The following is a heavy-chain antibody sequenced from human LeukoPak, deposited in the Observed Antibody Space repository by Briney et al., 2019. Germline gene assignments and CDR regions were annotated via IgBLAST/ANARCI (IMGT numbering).Heavy chain of an antibody. CDR1: GYSFTSYW. D-gene: IGHD3-22*01. Sequence: GESLKISCNGSGYSFTSYWIGWVRQMPGKGLEWMGIVYPGDSDTRYSPSFQGQVTISADKSISTAYLQWSSLKASDTAMYYCASAYYYDSSGYSSLYFDYWGQGTLVTVSS. V-gene: IGHV5-51*01. CDR3: ASAYYYDSSGYSSLYFDY. CDR2: VYPGDSDT. J-gene: IGHJ4*02.